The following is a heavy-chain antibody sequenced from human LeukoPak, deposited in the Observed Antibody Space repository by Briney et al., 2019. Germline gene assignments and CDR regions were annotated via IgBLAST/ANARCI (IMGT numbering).Heavy chain of an antibody. V-gene: IGHV1-8*01. D-gene: IGHD3-22*01. J-gene: IGHJ4*02. CDR3: ARGKWASYYDSSGYPGGNY. Sequence: ASVKVSCKASGYTFTSYDINWVRQATGQGLEWMGWMNPNSGNTGYAQKFQGRVSMTRNTSISTAHMELSSLRSEDTAVYYCARGKWASYYDSSGYPGGNYWGQGTLVTVSS. CDR2: MNPNSGNT. CDR1: GYTFTSYD.